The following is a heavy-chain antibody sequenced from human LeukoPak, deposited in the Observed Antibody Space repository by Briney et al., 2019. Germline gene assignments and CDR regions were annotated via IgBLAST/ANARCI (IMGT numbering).Heavy chain of an antibody. V-gene: IGHV3-48*01. Sequence: GGSLRLSCAASGFTFSSYSMNWVRQAPGKGLEWVSYISVGGSIIYQADSVKGRFTISRDNAKNTVYLQMSSLGAEDTGTYYCGRGMTQAYGSDFWGQGTLVTVSS. CDR1: GFTFSSYS. CDR3: GRGMTQAYGSDF. D-gene: IGHD3-10*01. CDR2: ISVGGSII. J-gene: IGHJ4*02.